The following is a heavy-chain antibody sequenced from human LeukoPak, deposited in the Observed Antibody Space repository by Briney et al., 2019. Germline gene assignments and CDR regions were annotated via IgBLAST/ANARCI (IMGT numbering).Heavy chain of an antibody. J-gene: IGHJ6*03. D-gene: IGHD4-11*01. CDR3: ATLRDSQGYYYYYYMDV. V-gene: IGHV1-69*05. Sequence: SVTVSCKASGGTFSSYAISWVRQAPGQGLEWMGGIIPIFGTANYAQKFQGRVTITTDESTSTAYMELSSLRSEDTAVYYCATLRDSQGYYYYYYMDVWGKGTTVTVSS. CDR1: GGTFSSYA. CDR2: IIPIFGTA.